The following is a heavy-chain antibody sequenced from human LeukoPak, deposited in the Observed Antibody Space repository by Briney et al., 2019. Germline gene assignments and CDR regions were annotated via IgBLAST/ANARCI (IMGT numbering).Heavy chain of an antibody. CDR2: INSGSTYI. CDR1: GFTFSSYS. J-gene: IGHJ4*02. V-gene: IGHV3-21*01. D-gene: IGHD5/OR15-5a*01. Sequence: GGSLRLSCAASGFTFSSYSMNWVRQAPGKGLEWVSSINSGSTYIFYADSMKGRFTISRDNAKNSLYLQMNSLRAEDTAVYFCARECLLPKRFFELGDRETLVPVST. CDR3: ARECLLPKRFFEL.